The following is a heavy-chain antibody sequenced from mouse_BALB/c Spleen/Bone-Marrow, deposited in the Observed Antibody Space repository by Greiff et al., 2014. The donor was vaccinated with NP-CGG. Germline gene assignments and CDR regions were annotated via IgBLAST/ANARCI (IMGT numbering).Heavy chain of an antibody. CDR1: GFNIKDAY. CDR2: IDPANGNA. V-gene: IGHV14-3*02. J-gene: IGHJ3*01. D-gene: IGHD1-1*01. CDR3: AAYYYGSSQFAY. Sequence: VQLQQPGAELVKPGASVKLSCTASGFNIKDAYMHWVKQRPEQGLEWIGRIDPANGNAKYDPKFQGKATITADTSPNTAYLQLSSLTSEDTAVYYCAAYYYGSSQFAYWGQGTLVTVSA.